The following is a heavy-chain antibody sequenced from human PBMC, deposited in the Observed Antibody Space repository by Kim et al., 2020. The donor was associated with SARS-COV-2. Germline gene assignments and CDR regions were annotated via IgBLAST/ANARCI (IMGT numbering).Heavy chain of an antibody. CDR1: GFTFSTYR. Sequence: GGSLRLSCAASGFTFSTYRMNWVRRAPGRGLEWVSSISSSSSYIHYADSVKGRFTISRDNAKNSLFLQVNSLRAEDTAVYYCARDGRPLIVLVPAAISYYGMDVWGPGTPVNVSS. V-gene: IGHV3-21*01. CDR2: ISSSSSYI. CDR3: ARDGRPLIVLVPAAISYYGMDV. J-gene: IGHJ6*02. D-gene: IGHD2-2*01.